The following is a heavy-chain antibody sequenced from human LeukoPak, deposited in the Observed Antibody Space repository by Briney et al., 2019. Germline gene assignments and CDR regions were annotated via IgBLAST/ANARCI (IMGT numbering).Heavy chain of an antibody. CDR2: IHYSGSA. D-gene: IGHD2-15*01. CDR1: GGSLSGYY. J-gene: IGHJ4*02. CDR3: ARGILSGYYFDS. Sequence: SETLSLTCAVYGGSLSGYYWSWILQSPGKGLGWIAEIHYSGSASYNPSLKSRVTISGDPSKNQVSLRVTSVTAADTAEYYCARGILSGYYFDSWGQGSLVTVSS. V-gene: IGHV4-34*01.